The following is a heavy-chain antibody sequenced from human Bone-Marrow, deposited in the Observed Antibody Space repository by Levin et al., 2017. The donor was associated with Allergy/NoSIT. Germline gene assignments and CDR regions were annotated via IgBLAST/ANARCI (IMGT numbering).Heavy chain of an antibody. CDR2: ISYDGSNK. CDR1: GFTFSSYA. CDR3: ARDAYDFWSGWSGFGYNWFDP. J-gene: IGHJ5*02. Sequence: PGESLKISCAASGFTFSSYAMHWVRQAPGKGLEWVAVISYDGSNKYYADSVKGRFTISRDNSKNTLYLQMNSLRAEDTAVYYCARDAYDFWSGWSGFGYNWFDPWGQGTLVTVSS. V-gene: IGHV3-30*04. D-gene: IGHD3-3*01.